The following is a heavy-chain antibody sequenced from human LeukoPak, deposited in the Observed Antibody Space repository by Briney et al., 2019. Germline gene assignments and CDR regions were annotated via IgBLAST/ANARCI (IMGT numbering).Heavy chain of an antibody. J-gene: IGHJ6*03. CDR3: ARGQYYDFWSGYYTTYYYYYMDV. CDR2: IYYSGST. CDR1: GGSISSHY. V-gene: IGHV4-59*11. D-gene: IGHD3-3*01. Sequence: SETLSVTCTVSGGSISSHYWSWIRQPQGKGLEWIGYIYYSGSTNYNPSLKSRVTISVGTSKNQFSLKLSSVTAADTAVYYCARGQYYDFWSGYYTTYYYYYMDVWGKGTTVTVSS.